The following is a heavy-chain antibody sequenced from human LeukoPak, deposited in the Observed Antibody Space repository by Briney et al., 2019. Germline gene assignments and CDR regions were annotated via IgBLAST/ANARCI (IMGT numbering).Heavy chain of an antibody. CDR2: INHSGST. D-gene: IGHD3-10*01. J-gene: IGHJ6*03. CDR3: ARVSYGSGSYYYYYYYMDV. CDR1: GGSFSGYY. Sequence: SETLSLTCAVYGGSFSGYYWSWIRQPPGKGLEWIGEINHSGSTNYNPSLKSRVTISVDTSKNQFSLKLSSVTAADTAVYYCARVSYGSGSYYYYYYYMDVWGKGTTVTISS. V-gene: IGHV4-34*01.